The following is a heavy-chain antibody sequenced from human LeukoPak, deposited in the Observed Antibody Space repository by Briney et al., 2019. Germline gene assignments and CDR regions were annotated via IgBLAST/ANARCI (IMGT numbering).Heavy chain of an antibody. V-gene: IGHV4-34*01. CDR2: INHSGST. CDR3: ARDASSWYYY. J-gene: IGHJ4*02. Sequence: SETLSLTCAVYGGSFSGYYWSWIRQPPGKGLEWIGEINHSGSTNYNPSLKSRVTISVDTSKNQFSLKLSSVTAADTAVYYCARDASSWYYYWGQGTPVTVSS. D-gene: IGHD6-13*01. CDR1: GGSFSGYY.